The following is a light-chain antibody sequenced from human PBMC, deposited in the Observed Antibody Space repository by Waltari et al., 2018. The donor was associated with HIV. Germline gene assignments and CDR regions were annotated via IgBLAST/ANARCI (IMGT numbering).Light chain of an antibody. CDR3: ATWDGSLNGV. V-gene: IGLV1-44*01. CDR2: SDN. J-gene: IGLJ3*02. CDR1: SSNIGRNT. Sequence: QSVLTQAPSASGPPGQRVIISCSGSSSNIGRNTVSWYQQLPGTAPKLLIFSDNRRPSGIPERFSGSKSGTSASLAISGLQIEDEGDYFCATWDGSLNGVFGGGTKLTVL.